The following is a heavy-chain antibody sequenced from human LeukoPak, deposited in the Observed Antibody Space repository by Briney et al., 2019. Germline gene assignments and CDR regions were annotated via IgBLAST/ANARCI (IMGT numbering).Heavy chain of an antibody. CDR2: IKQDGSEK. CDR3: ARAGPMIVVGPFDY. Sequence: GGSLRLSCAASGFTFSSYWMSWVRQAPGKGLEWVANIKQDGSEKYYVDSVKGRFTISRDNAKNSLYLQMNSLRAEDTAVYYCARAGPMIVVGPFDYWGQGTLVTVSS. D-gene: IGHD3-22*01. V-gene: IGHV3-7*01. J-gene: IGHJ4*02. CDR1: GFTFSSYW.